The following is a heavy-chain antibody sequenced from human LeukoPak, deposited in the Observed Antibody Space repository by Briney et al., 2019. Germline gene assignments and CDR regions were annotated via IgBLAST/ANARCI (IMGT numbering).Heavy chain of an antibody. CDR2: INHSGST. J-gene: IGHJ4*02. CDR1: GVSFSCYY. D-gene: IGHD3-3*01. Sequence: SETVSLTCAVYGVSFSCYYWSWIRQPPGEGLEWIGEINHSGSTNYNPSLKSRVTISVDTSKNQFSLKLSSVTAADTAVYYCARGRGPFWSGPSKVDYWGQGTLVTVSS. V-gene: IGHV4-34*01. CDR3: ARGRGPFWSGPSKVDY.